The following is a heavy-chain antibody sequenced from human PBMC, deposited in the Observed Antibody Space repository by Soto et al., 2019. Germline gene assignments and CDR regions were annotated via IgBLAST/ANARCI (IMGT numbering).Heavy chain of an antibody. Sequence: SETLSLTCSVSGGSISSGTYYWSWIRQHPGKGLEWIGYIYYGGSTDYNLSLKSRVTISVDTSKNQFSLNLSSVTAADTAVYYCARDIGDYSFDYWGQGTLVTVSS. J-gene: IGHJ4*02. CDR2: IYYGGST. V-gene: IGHV4-31*03. D-gene: IGHD2-21*02. CDR1: GGSISSGTYY. CDR3: ARDIGDYSFDY.